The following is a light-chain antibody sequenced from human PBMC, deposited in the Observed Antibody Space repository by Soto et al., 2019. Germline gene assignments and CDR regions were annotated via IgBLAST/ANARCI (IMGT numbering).Light chain of an antibody. J-gene: IGKJ3*01. V-gene: IGKV3-15*01. Sequence: DIEMTQSPSTLSVSPGERVTLPCRASQSVSSNLDWYQQKPGQAPKLLIYAASSRATGIPARFSGSGSGTEFTLTISSLQSEDFAVYYCQQYNNSPFTFGAGTKVDIK. CDR1: QSVSSN. CDR3: QQYNNSPFT. CDR2: AAS.